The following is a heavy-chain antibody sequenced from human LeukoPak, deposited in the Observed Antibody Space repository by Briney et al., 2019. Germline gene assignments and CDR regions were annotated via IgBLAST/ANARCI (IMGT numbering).Heavy chain of an antibody. CDR1: AYSFTPYA. J-gene: IGHJ4*02. CDR3: ARGRWVATNQGYYLDD. D-gene: IGHD5-12*01. CDR2: INAGNGRT. Sequence: GASVKVSCKTSAYSFTPYAIHWVRQAPGQRLEWMGWINAGNGRTKYSQQFQGRLAITRDTSVNTVYMDLSSLTSEDMAVYYCARGRWVATNQGYYLDDWGQGTLVTVSS. V-gene: IGHV1-3*03.